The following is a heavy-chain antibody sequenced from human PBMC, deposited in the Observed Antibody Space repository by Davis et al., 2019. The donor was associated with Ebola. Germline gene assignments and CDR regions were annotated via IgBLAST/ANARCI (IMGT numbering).Heavy chain of an antibody. J-gene: IGHJ4*02. CDR3: ARDLGYSYGCFNY. CDR2: ISTDGHYT. Sequence: GESLKISCAASEFTFRRYAMSWVRQAPGKALEYVSAISTDGHYTYYGDSVKGRFTISRDNSKNTLYLQMNSLRAEDTAVYYCARDLGYSYGCFNYWGQGTLVTVSS. D-gene: IGHD5-18*01. V-gene: IGHV3-64*04. CDR1: EFTFRRYA.